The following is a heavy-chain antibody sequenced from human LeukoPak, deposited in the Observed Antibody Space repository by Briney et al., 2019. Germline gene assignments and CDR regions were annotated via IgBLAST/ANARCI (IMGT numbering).Heavy chain of an antibody. D-gene: IGHD5/OR15-5a*01. J-gene: IGHJ4*02. CDR2: TYYRSKWSN. Sequence: SRTLSLTCAISGDSLSRNSATWGWLRQSPWRGLEWLGRTYYRSKWSNEYELSVKSRIIIDPDPSKNQFSLQLNSVTPEDTAIYYCARFVSVRLDYWGQGSLVTVSS. CDR3: ARFVSVRLDY. V-gene: IGHV6-1*01. CDR1: GDSLSRNSAT.